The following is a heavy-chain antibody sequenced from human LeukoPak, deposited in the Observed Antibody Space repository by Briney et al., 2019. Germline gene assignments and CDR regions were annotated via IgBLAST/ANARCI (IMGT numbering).Heavy chain of an antibody. D-gene: IGHD6-19*01. CDR3: TTGTAVSLDAFHL. J-gene: IGHJ3*01. Sequence: GASVKVSCKVSGYTLTEFSMHWVRQAPGKGLEWMGTSDPEDGDTFYAQTSEGRLTLTEDTSTDTAYLELSSLRSKDTAMYYCTTGTAVSLDAFHLWGQGTMVTVSS. V-gene: IGHV1-24*01. CDR1: GYTLTEFS. CDR2: SDPEDGDT.